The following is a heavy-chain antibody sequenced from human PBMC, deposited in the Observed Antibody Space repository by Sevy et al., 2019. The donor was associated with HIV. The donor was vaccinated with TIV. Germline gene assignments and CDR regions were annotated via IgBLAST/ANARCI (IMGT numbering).Heavy chain of an antibody. V-gene: IGHV3-21*01. CDR3: ARDGGSGSPMYYFDY. Sequence: GGSLRLSCAASGFTFSSYSMNWVRQAPGKGLEWVSSISSSSSYIYYADSVKGRFTISSDNAKNSLYLQMNSLRAEDTAVYYCARDGGSGSPMYYFDYWGQGTLVTVSS. CDR1: GFTFSSYS. D-gene: IGHD3-10*01. J-gene: IGHJ4*02. CDR2: ISSSSSYI.